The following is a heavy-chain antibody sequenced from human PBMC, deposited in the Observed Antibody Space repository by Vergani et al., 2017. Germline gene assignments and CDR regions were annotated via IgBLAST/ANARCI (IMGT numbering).Heavy chain of an antibody. J-gene: IGHJ3*02. V-gene: IGHV4-31*03. CDR2: IYYSGST. D-gene: IGHD7-27*01. CDR1: GGSISSGGYY. Sequence: QVQLQESGPGLVKPSPTLSLTCTVSGGSISSGGYYWSWIRQHPGKGLEWIGYIYYSGSTYYNPSLNSRVTISVVPSKNQFALRLSSVTAAATAVYYCARRLPGDRVAVDIWGEGKMVSVSS. CDR3: ARRLPGDRVAVDI.